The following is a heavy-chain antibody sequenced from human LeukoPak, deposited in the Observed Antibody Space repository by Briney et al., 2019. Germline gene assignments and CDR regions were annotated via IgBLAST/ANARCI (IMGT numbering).Heavy chain of an antibody. V-gene: IGHV3-23*01. D-gene: IGHD3-10*01. CDR1: GFTFSSYA. Sequence: GGSLRLSCAASGFTFSSYAMSWVRQAPGKGLEWVSAISGSGGSTYYADSVKGRFTISRDNSKNTLYLQMNSLRAEDTAVYYCAKRSTGSGSYSYYYYMDVWGKGTTVTVS. CDR3: AKRSTGSGSYSYYYYMDV. J-gene: IGHJ6*03. CDR2: ISGSGGST.